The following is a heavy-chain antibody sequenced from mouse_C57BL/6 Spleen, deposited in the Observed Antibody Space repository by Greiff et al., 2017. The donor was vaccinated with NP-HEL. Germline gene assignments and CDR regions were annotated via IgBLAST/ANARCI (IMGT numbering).Heavy chain of an antibody. D-gene: IGHD2-3*01. CDR3: ARQNDGYSFAY. Sequence: EVQVVESGGDLVKPGGSLKLSCAASGFTFSSYGMSWVRQTPDKRLEWVATISSGGSYTYYPDSVKGRFTISRDNAKNTLYLEMSSLKSEDTAMYYCARQNDGYSFAYWVQGTLVTVSA. CDR1: GFTFSSYG. J-gene: IGHJ3*01. CDR2: ISSGGSYT. V-gene: IGHV5-6*01.